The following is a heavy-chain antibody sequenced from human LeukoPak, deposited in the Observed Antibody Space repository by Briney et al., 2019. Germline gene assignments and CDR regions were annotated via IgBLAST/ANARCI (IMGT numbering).Heavy chain of an antibody. V-gene: IGHV3-73*01. Sequence: PGGSLRLXCAASGFTFSGSAMHWVRQASGKGLEWVGRIKDKPNSYATAYAVSVRGRFTISRDDSKKTAYLQMNSLKTEDTAVYYCTRLRNINCSGGSCYFDYWGPGTLVTVSS. CDR3: TRLRNINCSGGSCYFDY. CDR2: IKDKPNSYAT. CDR1: GFTFSGSA. J-gene: IGHJ4*02. D-gene: IGHD2-15*01.